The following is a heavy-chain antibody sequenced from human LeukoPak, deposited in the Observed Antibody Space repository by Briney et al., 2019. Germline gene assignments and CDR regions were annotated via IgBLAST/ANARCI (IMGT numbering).Heavy chain of an antibody. CDR2: IKQDGSEK. J-gene: IGHJ4*02. CDR1: GFTSSNYW. Sequence: GGSLRLSCAASGFTSSNYWMSWVRQAPGKGLEWVANIKQDGSEKYYVDSVKGRFTISRDNAKNSPYLQMNSLRAEDTAVYYCARDRGSSGWYEFDYWGQGTLVTVSS. D-gene: IGHD6-19*01. V-gene: IGHV3-7*01. CDR3: ARDRGSSGWYEFDY.